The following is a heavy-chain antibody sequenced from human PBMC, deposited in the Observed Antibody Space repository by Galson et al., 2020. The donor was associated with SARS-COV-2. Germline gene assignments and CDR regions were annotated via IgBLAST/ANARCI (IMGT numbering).Heavy chain of an antibody. CDR2: TDTAGGP. V-gene: IGHV3-13*04. J-gene: IGHJ4*02. CDR1: GFTFSTYD. CDR3: ARAHPRTWPYFDS. Sequence: GGSLRLSCAASGFTFSTYDMHWVRQGTGDVLEWVSATDTAGGPYYAGALKGRFTISRDNARNVVHPQMNDLRAEDTAVYFCARAHPRTWPYFDSWGQGTLVSVSS.